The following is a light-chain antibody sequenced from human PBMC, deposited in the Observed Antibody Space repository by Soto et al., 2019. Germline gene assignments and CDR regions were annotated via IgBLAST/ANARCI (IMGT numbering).Light chain of an antibody. CDR2: GAS. CDR3: QQSYSTPLT. CDR1: QTISKY. Sequence: DIQMTQSPSSLSASVGDRVTITCWASQTISKYLNWYQHKPGKGPKLLIYGASTLQSGVPSRFSGSGSGTDFTLTISSLQPEDFATYYCQQSYSTPLTFGPGTKVDIK. V-gene: IGKV1-39*01. J-gene: IGKJ3*01.